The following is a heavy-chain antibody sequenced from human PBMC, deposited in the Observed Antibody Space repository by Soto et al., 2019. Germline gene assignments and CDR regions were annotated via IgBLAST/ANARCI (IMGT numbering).Heavy chain of an antibody. CDR1: GGSISSYY. J-gene: IGHJ6*02. CDR2: ISYSGST. D-gene: IGHD6-13*01. CDR3: AREGVSSSWYYYYGMDV. Sequence: QVQLQESGPGLVKPSETLSLTCTVSGGSISSYYWSWIRQPPGKGLEWIGYISYSGSTNYNSSLKSRVTISVDTSKNQFSRKLSSVTAADTAVYYCAREGVSSSWYYYYGMDVWGQGTTVTVSS. V-gene: IGHV4-59*01.